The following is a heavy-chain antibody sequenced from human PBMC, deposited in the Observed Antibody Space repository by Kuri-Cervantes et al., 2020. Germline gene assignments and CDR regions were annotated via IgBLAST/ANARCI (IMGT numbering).Heavy chain of an antibody. CDR2: INHSGSI. D-gene: IGHD5-18*01. Sequence: SQTLSLTCAVYGGSFSGFYWSWIRQPPGKGLEWIGEINHSGSINYNPSLKSRVTISVDTSKNQFSLKLSSVTAADTAVYYCAKSLARYGLDAFDIWGQGTMVTVSS. J-gene: IGHJ3*02. CDR3: AKSLARYGLDAFDI. CDR1: GGSFSGFY. V-gene: IGHV4-34*01.